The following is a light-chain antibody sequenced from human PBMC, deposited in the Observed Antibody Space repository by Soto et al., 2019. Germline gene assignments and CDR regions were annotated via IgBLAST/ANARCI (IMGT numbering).Light chain of an antibody. J-gene: IGKJ2*01. CDR3: QQFGGSPPVT. V-gene: IGKV3-20*01. CDR2: GAS. Sequence: EIVLTQSPGTLSLSPGERATLSCRASQSVGSSYLAWYQQKPGQAPRLLIYGASNRATGIPDRFSDSGSGNDFTLTISRLEPEDFAVYYCQQFGGSPPVTFGQGTRLQIK. CDR1: QSVGSSY.